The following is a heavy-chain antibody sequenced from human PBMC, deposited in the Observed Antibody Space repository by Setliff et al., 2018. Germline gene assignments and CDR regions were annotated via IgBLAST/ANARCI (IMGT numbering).Heavy chain of an antibody. V-gene: IGHV4-34*01. CDR2: YSHSGGA. J-gene: IGHJ4*02. Sequence: PSETLSLTCTVFGESLIDYSWHWIRQPPGKGLEWIGEYSHSGGAKYHPSLEGRVTISADESKRKVSLKLTSLTAADTAVYYCASPQARGFWARYYFDLWGQGTLVTVSS. D-gene: IGHD6-6*01. CDR3: ASPQARGFWARYYFDL. CDR1: GESLIDYS.